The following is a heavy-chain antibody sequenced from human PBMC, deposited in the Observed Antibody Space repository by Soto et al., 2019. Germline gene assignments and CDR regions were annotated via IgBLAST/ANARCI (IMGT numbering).Heavy chain of an antibody. Sequence: SVKVSCKASGGTFSSYAISWVRQAPGQGLEWMGGIIPIFGTANYAQKFQGRVTITADESTSTAYMELSSLRSEDTAVYYCARLCPGIAAAGPRPLDVWGQGTTV. J-gene: IGHJ6*02. CDR3: ARLCPGIAAAGPRPLDV. V-gene: IGHV1-69*13. CDR2: IIPIFGTA. CDR1: GGTFSSYA. D-gene: IGHD6-13*01.